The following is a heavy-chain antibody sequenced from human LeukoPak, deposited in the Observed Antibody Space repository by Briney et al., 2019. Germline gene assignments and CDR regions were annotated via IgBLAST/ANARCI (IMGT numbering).Heavy chain of an antibody. CDR3: ARGNYYDSSGYSPLFDY. V-gene: IGHV3-11*04. D-gene: IGHD3-22*01. CDR1: GLTFSDYY. J-gene: IGHJ4*02. CDR2: ISSSGSTI. Sequence: GGSLRLSCAASGLTFSDYYMSWIRQAPGKGLEWVSYISSSGSTIYYADSVKGRFTISRDNAKNSLYLQMNSLRAEDTAVYYCARGNYYDSSGYSPLFDYWGQGTLVTVSS.